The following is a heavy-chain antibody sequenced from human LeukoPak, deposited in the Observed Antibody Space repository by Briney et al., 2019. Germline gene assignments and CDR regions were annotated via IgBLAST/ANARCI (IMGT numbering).Heavy chain of an antibody. CDR2: ITSNGGST. Sequence: PGGSLRLSCVASGFTFSRYVLHWVRQAPGKGLESVSAITSNGGSTYYADSVKGRFTISRDNPKNTLYLQLGSLRAEGMAVYYCAREGDSGTYDYWGQGTLVTVSS. V-gene: IGHV3-64*02. J-gene: IGHJ4*02. D-gene: IGHD3-10*01. CDR3: AREGDSGTYDY. CDR1: GFTFSRYV.